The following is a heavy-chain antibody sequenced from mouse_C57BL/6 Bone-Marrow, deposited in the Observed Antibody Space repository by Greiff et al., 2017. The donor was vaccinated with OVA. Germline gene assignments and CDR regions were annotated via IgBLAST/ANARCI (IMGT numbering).Heavy chain of an antibody. CDR3: ASTITTVVPCAMDY. Sequence: VQLQQPGTELVKPGASVKLSCKASGYTFTSYWMHWVKQRTEQGLEWIGRIDPEDGETKYAPKFQGKATITADTSSNTAYLQLSSLTSEDTAVYDCASTITTVVPCAMDYWGQGTSVTVSS. CDR1: GYTFTSYW. D-gene: IGHD1-1*01. CDR2: IDPEDGET. J-gene: IGHJ4*01. V-gene: IGHV14-2*01.